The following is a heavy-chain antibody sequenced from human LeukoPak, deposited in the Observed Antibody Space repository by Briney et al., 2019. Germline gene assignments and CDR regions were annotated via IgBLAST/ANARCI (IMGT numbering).Heavy chain of an antibody. J-gene: IGHJ6*03. V-gene: IGHV4-39*01. CDR3: ARHRDTGYYYYMDV. CDR1: GGSISSSSYY. D-gene: IGHD1-1*01. Sequence: SEPLSLTCTVSGGSISSSSYYWGWIRQPPGKGLEWIGSIYYSGSTYYNPSLKSRVTISVDTSKNQFSLKLSSVTAADTAVYLCARHRDTGYYYYMDVWGTGTTVTVSS. CDR2: IYYSGST.